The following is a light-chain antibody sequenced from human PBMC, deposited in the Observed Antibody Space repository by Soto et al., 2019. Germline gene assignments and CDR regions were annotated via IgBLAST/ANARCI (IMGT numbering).Light chain of an antibody. V-gene: IGKV3-20*01. CDR2: GAS. J-gene: IGKJ4*01. Sequence: EIVLTQSPGTLSLSPGERATLSCRASQSVSSNYLAWHQQKPGQAPRLLIYGASSRATGIPDRFSGSGSVTDFTLTISRLEPEDFAVYYCQQYDSSPLTFGGGTKVEIK. CDR3: QQYDSSPLT. CDR1: QSVSSNY.